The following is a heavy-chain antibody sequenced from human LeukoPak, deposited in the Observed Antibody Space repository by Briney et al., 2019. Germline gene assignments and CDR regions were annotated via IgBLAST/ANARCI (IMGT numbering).Heavy chain of an antibody. Sequence: MAGESLKISCKGSGYSFTSYWISWVRQMPGKGLEWMGRIDPSDSYTNYSPSFQGHVTISADKSISTAYLQWSSLKASDTAMYYCARMYYYDSSGFLDYWGQGTLVTVSS. CDR1: GYSFTSYW. J-gene: IGHJ4*02. V-gene: IGHV5-10-1*01. CDR2: IDPSDSYT. D-gene: IGHD3-22*01. CDR3: ARMYYYDSSGFLDY.